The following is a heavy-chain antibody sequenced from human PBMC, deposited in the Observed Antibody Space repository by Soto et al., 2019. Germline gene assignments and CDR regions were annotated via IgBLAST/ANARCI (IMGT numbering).Heavy chain of an antibody. CDR2: IRSKAYGGTT. J-gene: IGHJ4*02. D-gene: IGHD6-19*01. V-gene: IGHV3-49*03. Sequence: GGSLRLSCTASGFTFGDYAMSWFRQAPGKGLEWVGFIRSKAYGGTTEYAASVKGRFTISRDESKSIAYLQMNRLKTEDTAVYYCTRGRYSSGWYPNFDYWGQGTLVTVSS. CDR1: GFTFGDYA. CDR3: TRGRYSSGWYPNFDY.